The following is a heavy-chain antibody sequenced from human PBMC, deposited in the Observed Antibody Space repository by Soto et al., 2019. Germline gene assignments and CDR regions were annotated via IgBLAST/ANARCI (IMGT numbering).Heavy chain of an antibody. CDR1: GFIFSNHW. Sequence: EVQLVESGGGLVQPGGSLRLSCAASGFIFSNHWMSWVRQAPGKGLEWVANIKQDGSEKNYLDSVKGRFTVSRDNAKNSLYLQMNSLRAEDTAVYYCGRDVAAGGDYWGQGTLVTVSS. CDR3: GRDVAAGGDY. CDR2: IKQDGSEK. D-gene: IGHD6-13*01. J-gene: IGHJ4*02. V-gene: IGHV3-7*01.